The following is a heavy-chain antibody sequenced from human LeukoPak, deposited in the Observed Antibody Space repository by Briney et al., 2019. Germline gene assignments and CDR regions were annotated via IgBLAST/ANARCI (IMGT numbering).Heavy chain of an antibody. CDR3: VRDFAGADDY. V-gene: IGHV3-74*01. CDR1: GFTFRRYW. J-gene: IGHJ4*02. Sequence: GGSLRLSCAASGFTFRRYWMHWVRQAPGKGLVWVSRMNPDGSRINYADSVKGRFAISRDNANNMLYLQMNSLRVEDTGLYYCVRDFAGADDYWGQGILVTVSS. CDR2: MNPDGSRI. D-gene: IGHD3-16*01.